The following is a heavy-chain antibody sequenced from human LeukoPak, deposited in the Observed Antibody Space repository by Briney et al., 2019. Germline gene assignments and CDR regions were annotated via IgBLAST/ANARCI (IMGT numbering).Heavy chain of an antibody. CDR3: ARNVEGYSYGYRRLWFDP. Sequence: KTSETLSLTCAVSGGSISSGGYSWSWIRQPPGKGLEWIGYIYHSGSTYYNPSLKSRVTISVDRSKNQFSLKLSSVTAADTAVYYCARNVEGYSYGYRRLWFDPWGQGTLVTVSS. CDR2: IYHSGST. J-gene: IGHJ5*02. CDR1: GGSISSGGYS. V-gene: IGHV4-30-2*01. D-gene: IGHD5-18*01.